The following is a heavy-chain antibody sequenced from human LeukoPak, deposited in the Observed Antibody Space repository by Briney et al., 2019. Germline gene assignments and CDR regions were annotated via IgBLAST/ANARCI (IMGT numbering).Heavy chain of an antibody. CDR3: AREGYYGSGYYFDY. V-gene: IGHV4-59*01. CDR1: GGSISSYY. D-gene: IGHD3-10*01. Sequence: SETLPLTCTVSGGSISSYYWTWIRQPPGKGLEWIGYIHYSGSTNYNPSLKSRVTISVDTSKNQFSPKLSSVTAADTAVYYCAREGYYGSGYYFDYWGQGTLVTVSS. CDR2: IHYSGST. J-gene: IGHJ4*02.